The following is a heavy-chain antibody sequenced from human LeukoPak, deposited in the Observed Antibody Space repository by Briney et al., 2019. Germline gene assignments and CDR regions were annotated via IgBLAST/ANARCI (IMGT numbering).Heavy chain of an antibody. CDR3: AKDRQGGFGELSDY. Sequence: GGSLRLSCAASGFTFSSYGMSWVRQAPGKGLEWVSATSGSGGSTYYADSVKGRFTISRDNSKNTLYLQMNSLRAEDTAVYYCAKDRQGGFGELSDYWGQGTLVTVSS. CDR1: GFTFSSYG. CDR2: TSGSGGST. D-gene: IGHD3-10*01. J-gene: IGHJ4*02. V-gene: IGHV3-23*01.